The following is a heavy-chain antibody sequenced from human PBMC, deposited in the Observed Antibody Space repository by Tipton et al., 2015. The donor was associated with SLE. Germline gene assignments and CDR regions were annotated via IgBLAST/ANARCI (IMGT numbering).Heavy chain of an antibody. Sequence: LRLSCTVSGGSMSSDNYYWSWIRQHPGKGLEWIGYIHYSGTPYYNPSLKSRVVISVDTSKNQFSLQLRSVTAADTALYYCARATYSVIVDAFDIWGQGTMVTVSS. CDR1: GGSMSSDNYY. J-gene: IGHJ3*02. CDR2: IHYSGTP. CDR3: ARATYSVIVDAFDI. D-gene: IGHD2-15*01. V-gene: IGHV4-31*03.